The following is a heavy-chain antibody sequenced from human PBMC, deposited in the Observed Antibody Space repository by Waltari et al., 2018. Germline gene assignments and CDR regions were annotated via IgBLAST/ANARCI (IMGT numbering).Heavy chain of an antibody. V-gene: IGHV3-30*18. J-gene: IGHJ6*02. CDR1: GFTLSNYG. CDR3: TKDREIWPYYYGLDV. Sequence: QVQLVASGGGVVQPGWSLRMSGHTSGFTLSNYGLHWVRQAPGKGLEWVAFISFDGTKTDYADSVKGRFTISRDSSKNTHYLQMNSLRPENTALYYCTKDREIWPYYYGLDVWGQGTTVTVSS. D-gene: IGHD3-10*01. CDR2: ISFDGTKT.